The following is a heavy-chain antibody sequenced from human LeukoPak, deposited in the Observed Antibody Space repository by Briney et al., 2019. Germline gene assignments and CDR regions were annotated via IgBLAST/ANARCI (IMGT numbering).Heavy chain of an antibody. CDR3: ARQGSLSTIDY. Sequence: GESLKISCKASGYTFTNNWIAWVRQMPGKGLEWMGIIYPGDSDTRYSPSFQGQVTISADKSISTAYLQWSSLKASDTAMYYCARQGSLSTIDYWGQGTLVTVSS. CDR1: GYTFTNNW. J-gene: IGHJ4*02. D-gene: IGHD2-2*01. CDR2: IYPGDSDT. V-gene: IGHV5-51*01.